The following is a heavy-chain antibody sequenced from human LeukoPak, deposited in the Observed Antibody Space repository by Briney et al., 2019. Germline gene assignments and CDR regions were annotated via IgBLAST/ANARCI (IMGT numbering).Heavy chain of an antibody. Sequence: GGSLRLSCAASGFTFSSYTMSWVRQAPGKGLEWVSTIGTSGSTTYYTESVKGRFTISRDSTKNTLYLQMNSLRAEDTAVYYCAKVMELGVAMIRAFDHWGQGTLVTVSS. V-gene: IGHV3-23*01. J-gene: IGHJ4*02. CDR1: GFTFSSYT. CDR3: AKVMELGVAMIRAFDH. CDR2: IGTSGSTT. D-gene: IGHD3-3*01.